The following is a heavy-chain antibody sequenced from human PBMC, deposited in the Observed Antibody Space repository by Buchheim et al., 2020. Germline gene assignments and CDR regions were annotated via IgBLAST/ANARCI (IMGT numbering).Heavy chain of an antibody. D-gene: IGHD2-15*01. CDR1: GGSISSSSYY. V-gene: IGHV4-39*01. CDR3: ARLPLGYCSGGSCYSHWFDP. Sequence: QLQLQESGPGLVKPSETLSLTCTVSGGSISSSSYYWGWIRQTPGKGLEWIGSIYYSGSTYYNPSLKSRVTISVDTSKNQFSLKLSSVTAADTAVYYCARLPLGYCSGGSCYSHWFDPWGQGTL. J-gene: IGHJ5*02. CDR2: IYYSGST.